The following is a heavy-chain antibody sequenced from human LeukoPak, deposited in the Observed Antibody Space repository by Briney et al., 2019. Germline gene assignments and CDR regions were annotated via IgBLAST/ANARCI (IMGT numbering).Heavy chain of an antibody. Sequence: PSETLSLTCTVSGGSISSYYWGWIRQPPGKGLEWIGSIYYSGSTYYNPSLKSRVTISVDTSKNQFSLKLSSVTAADTAVYYCARLTVGATLDYWGQGTLVTVSS. CDR1: GGSISSYY. CDR3: ARLTVGATLDY. CDR2: IYYSGST. V-gene: IGHV4-39*01. J-gene: IGHJ4*02. D-gene: IGHD1-26*01.